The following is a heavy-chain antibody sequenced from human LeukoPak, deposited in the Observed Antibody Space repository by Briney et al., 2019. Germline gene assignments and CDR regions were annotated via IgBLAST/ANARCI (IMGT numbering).Heavy chain of an antibody. Sequence: GGSLRLSCAASGFTFSSYGMHWVRQAPGKGLEWVAVIWYDGSNKYYADSVKGRFTISRDNSKSTLYLQMNSLRAEDTAVYHCAKEYSSSWYHYMDVWGKGTTVTVSS. J-gene: IGHJ6*03. CDR1: GFTFSSYG. V-gene: IGHV3-33*06. CDR3: AKEYSSSWYHYMDV. D-gene: IGHD6-13*01. CDR2: IWYDGSNK.